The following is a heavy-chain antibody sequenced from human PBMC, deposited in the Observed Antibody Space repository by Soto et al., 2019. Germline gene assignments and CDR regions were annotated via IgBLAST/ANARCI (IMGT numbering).Heavy chain of an antibody. D-gene: IGHD6-19*01. CDR3: AKLTHQWPIGF. CDR1: GFTFNSYD. CDR2: ISSSGGAT. Sequence: QLLQSGGGLVQPGGSLRLSCAASGFTFNSYDMTWVRQAPGKGLEWVSSISSSGGATHYAASVRGRFGISRDNSKGELYLQLNSLRAEDTAVYYCAKLTHQWPIGFWGQGTLVTVSS. V-gene: IGHV3-23*01. J-gene: IGHJ4*02.